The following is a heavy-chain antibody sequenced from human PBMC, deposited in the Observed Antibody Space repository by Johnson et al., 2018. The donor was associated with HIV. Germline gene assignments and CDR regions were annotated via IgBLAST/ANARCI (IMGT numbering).Heavy chain of an antibody. CDR2: ISYDGSNK. Sequence: QVQLVESGGGLVKPGGSLRLSCAASGFTFSSYAIHWVRQAPGKGLEWVAIISYDGSNKYSADSVKGRFTISRDNSKNTLYLQMNSRRAEDTAVYYCAKGGGLLSAFDIWGQGTMVTVSS. CDR3: AKGGGLLSAFDI. V-gene: IGHV3-30*04. D-gene: IGHD2-2*01. J-gene: IGHJ3*02. CDR1: GFTFSSYA.